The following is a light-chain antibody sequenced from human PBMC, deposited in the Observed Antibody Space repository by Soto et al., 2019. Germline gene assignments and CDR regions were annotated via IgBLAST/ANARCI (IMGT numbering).Light chain of an antibody. CDR1: QSISNNH. V-gene: IGKV3-20*01. J-gene: IGKJ4*01. CDR2: GTS. CDR3: EYYVTSSA. Sequence: EIVLPQSQGTLSLSPGERVTLSCRASQSISNNHLAWYQQKPGQAPRLLIHGTSNRATGIPDGFSGSGSGTNFTHTFSRREPEDCAVYYGEYYVTSSAFAGGSKVDIK.